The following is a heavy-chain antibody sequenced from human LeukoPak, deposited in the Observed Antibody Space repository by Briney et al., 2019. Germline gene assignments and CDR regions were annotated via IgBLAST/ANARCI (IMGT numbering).Heavy chain of an antibody. J-gene: IGHJ4*02. CDR1: GFTFSSYG. D-gene: IGHD3-22*01. CDR3: ATWTYYYDSSGYDY. CDR2: ISGSGGST. Sequence: GGTLRLSCAASGFTFSSYGTSWVRQAPGKGLEWVSAISGSGGSTYYADSVKGRFTISRDNSKNTLYLQMNSLRAEDTAVYYCATWTYYYDSSGYDYWGQGTLVTVSS. V-gene: IGHV3-23*01.